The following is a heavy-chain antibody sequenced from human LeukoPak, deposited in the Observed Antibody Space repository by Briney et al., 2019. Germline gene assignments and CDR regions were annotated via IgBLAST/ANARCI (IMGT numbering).Heavy chain of an antibody. CDR1: GGSFSGYY. V-gene: IGHV4-34*01. CDR2: INHSGST. D-gene: IGHD6-19*01. Sequence: SQTLSLTCAVYGGSFSGYYWSWIRQPPGKGLEWIGEINHSGSTNYNPSLKSRVTISVDTSKNQFSLKLSSVTAVDTAVYYCARVPRGYSSGWSRWGWFDPWGQGTLVTVSS. CDR3: ARVPRGYSSGWSRWGWFDP. J-gene: IGHJ5*02.